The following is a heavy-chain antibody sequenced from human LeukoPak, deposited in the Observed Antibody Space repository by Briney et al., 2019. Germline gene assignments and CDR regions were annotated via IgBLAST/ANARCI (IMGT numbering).Heavy chain of an antibody. J-gene: IGHJ4*02. CDR1: GFTFSSYA. CDR3: ARDSSPYYYGSGSHDY. V-gene: IGHV3-30*04. Sequence: GGSLRLSCAASGFTFSSYAMHWVRQAPGKGLEWVAVISYDGSNKYYADSVKGRFTISRDNSKNTLYLQMNSLRAEDTAVYYCARDSSPYYYGSGSHDYWGQGALVTVSS. D-gene: IGHD3-10*01. CDR2: ISYDGSNK.